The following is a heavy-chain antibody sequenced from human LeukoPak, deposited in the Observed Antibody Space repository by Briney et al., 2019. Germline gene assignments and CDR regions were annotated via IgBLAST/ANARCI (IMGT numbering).Heavy chain of an antibody. CDR1: GFTVSSNY. D-gene: IGHD6-13*01. J-gene: IGHJ4*02. CDR2: IYSGGST. Sequence: GGSLRLSCAASGFTVSSNYMSWVRQAPGKGLEWVSVIYSGGSTYYADSVKGRFTISRDNSKNTLYLQMNSLRAEDTAVYYCARVSSWYDFDYWGQGTLVTVSS. CDR3: ARVSSWYDFDY. V-gene: IGHV3-53*01.